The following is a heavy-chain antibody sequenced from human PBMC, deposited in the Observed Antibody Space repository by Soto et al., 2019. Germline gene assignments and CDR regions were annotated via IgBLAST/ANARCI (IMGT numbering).Heavy chain of an antibody. Sequence: EEHLVESGGGLVKPGGSLRLSCAASKFIFGTYTMNWVRQAPGKGLEWVSSISNSGTYVTYADTVKGRFTISRDNDKNSLFLQMNSLRADDTAVYYWATARAQWLEGSRADYWGQGTLVTVSS. D-gene: IGHD6-19*01. J-gene: IGHJ4*02. CDR3: ATARAQWLEGSRADY. CDR2: ISNSGTYV. CDR1: KFIFGTYT. V-gene: IGHV3-21*06.